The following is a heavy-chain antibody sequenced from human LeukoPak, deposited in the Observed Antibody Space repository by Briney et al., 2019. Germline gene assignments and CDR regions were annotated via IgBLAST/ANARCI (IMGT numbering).Heavy chain of an antibody. CDR3: ARDYGYYDSSGHYCDY. D-gene: IGHD3-22*01. J-gene: IGHJ4*02. Sequence: SVKVSCKASGGTFSSYAISWVRQAPGQGLEWMGGIIPIFGTANYAQKFQGRVTITADESTSTAYMELRSLRSDDTAVYYCARDYGYYDSSGHYCDYWGQGTLVSVSS. CDR1: GGTFSSYA. CDR2: IIPIFGTA. V-gene: IGHV1-69*13.